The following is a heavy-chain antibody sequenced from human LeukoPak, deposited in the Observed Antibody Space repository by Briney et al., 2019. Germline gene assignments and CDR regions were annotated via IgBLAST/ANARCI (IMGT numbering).Heavy chain of an antibody. CDR3: AGVEMATILFDY. D-gene: IGHD5-24*01. CDR2: IYYSGST. Sequence: PSETLSLTCTVSGGSISSSSYYWGWIRQPPGKGLEWIGSIYYSGSTYYNPSLKSRVTISVDTSKNQFSLKLSSVTAADTAVYYCAGVEMATILFDYWGQGTLVTVSS. V-gene: IGHV4-39*01. CDR1: GGSISSSSYY. J-gene: IGHJ4*02.